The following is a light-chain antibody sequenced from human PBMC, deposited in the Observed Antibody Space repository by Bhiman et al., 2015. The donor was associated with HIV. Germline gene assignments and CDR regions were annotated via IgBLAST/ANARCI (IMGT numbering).Light chain of an antibody. CDR3: SAWDDSLNGVV. V-gene: IGLV2-8*01. J-gene: IGLJ2*01. Sequence: QSALTQPPSASGSPGQSVTISCTGTSSDIGDSDSVSWYQQRPGKAPKLMIYEVIKRPSGVPDRFSGSKSGNTASLAISGLQSEDEADYYCSAWDDSLNGVVFGGGTKVTVL. CDR2: EVI. CDR1: SSDIGDSDS.